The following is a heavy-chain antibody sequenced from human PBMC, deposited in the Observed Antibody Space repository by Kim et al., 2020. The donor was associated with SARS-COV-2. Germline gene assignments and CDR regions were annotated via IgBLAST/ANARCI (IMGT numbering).Heavy chain of an antibody. V-gene: IGHV3-53*01. J-gene: IGHJ4*02. D-gene: IGHD2-21*02. CDR1: GFTVSSNY. Sequence: GGSLRLSCAASGFTVSSNYMSWVRQAPGKGLEWVSVIYSGGSTYYADSVKGRFTISRDNSKNTLYLQMNSLRAEDTAVYYCARYCGGDCYPCWGQGTLVTVSS. CDR2: IYSGGST. CDR3: ARYCGGDCYPC.